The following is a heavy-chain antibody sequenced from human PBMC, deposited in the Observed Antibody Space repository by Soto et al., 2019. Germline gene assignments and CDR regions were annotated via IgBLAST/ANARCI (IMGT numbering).Heavy chain of an antibody. D-gene: IGHD6-13*01. V-gene: IGHV5-51*01. J-gene: IGHJ5*02. CDR1: RCSFTSSR. CDR3: ARQVAAAANWFDT. Sequence: PGGYRKIYWKAARCSFTSSRIGWVRQMPGQGLEWMGIIYPGDSDTRYSPSFQGQVTISADKSISTAYLQWSSLKASDTAMYYGARQVAAAANWFDTWGQGTLLTVSS. CDR2: IYPGDSDT.